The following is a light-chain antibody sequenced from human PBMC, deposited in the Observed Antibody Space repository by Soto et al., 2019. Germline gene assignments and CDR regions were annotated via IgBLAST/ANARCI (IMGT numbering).Light chain of an antibody. CDR1: SRDLGGYNF. J-gene: IGLJ3*02. Sequence: QSALTQSPSASGSPGQSVTISCTGTSRDLGGYNFVSWYQQHPGKAPKLMIYEVSNRPSGVSNRFSGSKSGNTASLTISGLQAEDEADYYCSSYTSSSTRVFGGGTKLTV. V-gene: IGLV2-14*01. CDR2: EVS. CDR3: SSYTSSSTRV.